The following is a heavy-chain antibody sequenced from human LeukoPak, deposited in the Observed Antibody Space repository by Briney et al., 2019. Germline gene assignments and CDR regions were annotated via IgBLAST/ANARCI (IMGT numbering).Heavy chain of an antibody. V-gene: IGHV4-59*01. D-gene: IGHD3-22*01. CDR2: IHYSGST. CDR3: ARGTMIVGP. J-gene: IGHJ5*02. CDR1: GGSISGYY. Sequence: SETLSLTCTVSGGSISGYYWSWIRQPPGKGLEWIGYIHYSGSTNYNPSLKSRVTISVDTSMNQFSLKLSSVTAADTAMYYCARGTMIVGPWGQGTLVTVSS.